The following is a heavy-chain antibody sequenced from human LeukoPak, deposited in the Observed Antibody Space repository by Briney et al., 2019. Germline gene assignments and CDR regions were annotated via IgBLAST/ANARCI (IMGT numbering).Heavy chain of an antibody. V-gene: IGHV4-4*07. CDR1: GVSISSYY. Sequence: SETLSLTGAVSGVSISSYYWIWIRQPAGKGLEWIGRIYTSGSTNYNPSLKSRVTMSVDTSKNQFSLKLSSVTAADTAVYYCARGEQLVVFEYWGQGALVTVSS. CDR2: IYTSGST. CDR3: ARGEQLVVFEY. J-gene: IGHJ4*02. D-gene: IGHD6-6*01.